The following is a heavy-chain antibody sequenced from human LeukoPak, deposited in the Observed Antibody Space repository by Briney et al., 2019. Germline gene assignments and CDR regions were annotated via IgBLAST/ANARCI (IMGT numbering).Heavy chain of an antibody. Sequence: SETLSLTCTVSGGSISSYYWSWIRQPPGKGLEWIGYIYYSGSTNYNPSLKSRVTISVDTSKNQFSLKLISVTAADTAVYYCARGHGYNFGYYYYGMDVWGQGTTVTVSS. CDR1: GGSISSYY. D-gene: IGHD5-24*01. CDR3: ARGHGYNFGYYYYGMDV. V-gene: IGHV4-59*01. J-gene: IGHJ6*02. CDR2: IYYSGST.